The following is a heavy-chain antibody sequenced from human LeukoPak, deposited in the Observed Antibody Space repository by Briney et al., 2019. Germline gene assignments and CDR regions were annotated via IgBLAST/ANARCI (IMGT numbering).Heavy chain of an antibody. CDR1: GGTFSSYT. Sequence: SVKVSXKASGGTFSSYTISWVRQAPGQGLEWMGRIIPILGIANYAQKFQGRVTITADKSTSTAYMELSSLRSEDTAVYYCASTADAIVVVPAYWGQGTLVTVSS. D-gene: IGHD2-2*01. CDR3: ASTADAIVVVPAY. V-gene: IGHV1-69*02. CDR2: IIPILGIA. J-gene: IGHJ4*02.